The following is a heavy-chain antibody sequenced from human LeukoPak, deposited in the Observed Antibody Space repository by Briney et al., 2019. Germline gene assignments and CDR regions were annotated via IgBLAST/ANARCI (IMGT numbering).Heavy chain of an antibody. J-gene: IGHJ4*02. Sequence: GVSLTLSCAASGFTVSSNYMSWVRQAPGKGLEWVSVIYSGGSTYYADSVKGRFTISRDNSKNTLYLQMNSLRAEDTAVYYCARGGYSSSWYYFDYWGQGTLVTVSS. CDR1: GFTVSSNY. V-gene: IGHV3-53*01. CDR2: IYSGGST. CDR3: ARGGYSSSWYYFDY. D-gene: IGHD6-13*01.